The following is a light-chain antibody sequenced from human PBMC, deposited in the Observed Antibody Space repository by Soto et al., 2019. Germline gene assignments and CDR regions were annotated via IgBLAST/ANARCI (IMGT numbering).Light chain of an antibody. CDR3: QQYHTYWWT. V-gene: IGKV1-5*03. J-gene: IGKJ1*01. CDR1: QTISSW. Sequence: IQMTQSPSTLSGSVGDRVTMTWRASQTISSWLAWYQQKPGKAPKLLIYKASTLKSGVPSRFSGSGPETEFTLTINSLQPDDSATYYCQQYHTYWWTFGQGTKVGIK. CDR2: KAS.